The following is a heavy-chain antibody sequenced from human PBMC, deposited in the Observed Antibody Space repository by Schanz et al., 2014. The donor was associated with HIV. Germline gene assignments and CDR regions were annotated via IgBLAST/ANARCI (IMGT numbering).Heavy chain of an antibody. J-gene: IGHJ4*02. CDR2: MNPNSGNT. V-gene: IGHV1-8*01. CDR3: ARSLGYNNNWHDY. D-gene: IGHD6-13*01. CDR1: GYTFTNFD. Sequence: QVQLVQSGAEVKKPGASVKVSCKASGYTFTNFDINWVRQATGQGPEWMGGMNPNSGNTGFAQKFRGRVSMTRDTSITTAYMELYSLSSEDTAVYYCARSLGYNNNWHDYWGQGTLVTVSS.